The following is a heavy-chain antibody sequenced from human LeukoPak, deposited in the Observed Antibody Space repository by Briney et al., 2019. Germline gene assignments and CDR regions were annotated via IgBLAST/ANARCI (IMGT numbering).Heavy chain of an antibody. Sequence: ASVKVSCKASGYIFTSYGISWVRQAPGQGLEWMGWISAYNGNTNYAQKFQGRVTITADESTSTAYMELSSLRSEDTAVYYCARCPYPDSSGYLLEGNYYYYMDVWGKGTTVTISS. CDR1: GYIFTSYG. CDR2: ISAYNGNT. CDR3: ARCPYPDSSGYLLEGNYYYYMDV. J-gene: IGHJ6*03. D-gene: IGHD3-22*01. V-gene: IGHV1-18*01.